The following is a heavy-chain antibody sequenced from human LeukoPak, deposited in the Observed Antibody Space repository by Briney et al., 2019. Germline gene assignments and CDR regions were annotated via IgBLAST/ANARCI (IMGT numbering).Heavy chain of an antibody. CDR2: MSPNSGNT. CDR3: ARDAQWELRAFDV. J-gene: IGHJ3*01. D-gene: IGHD1-26*01. CDR1: GYTFTSYD. V-gene: IGHV1-8*01. Sequence: GASVKVSCKASGYTFTSYDINWVRQATGQGLEWMGWMSPNSGNTGYAQKFEGRVTITADKSTNTTYMEISSLTSDDTAVYYCARDAQWELRAFDVWGRGTMVIVSS.